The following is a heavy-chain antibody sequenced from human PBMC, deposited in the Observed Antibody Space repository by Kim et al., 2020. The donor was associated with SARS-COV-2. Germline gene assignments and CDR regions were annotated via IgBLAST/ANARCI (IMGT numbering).Heavy chain of an antibody. D-gene: IGHD3-10*01. J-gene: IGHJ3*01. CDR1: GFTFNSHD. V-gene: IGHV3-23*01. CDR2: ISGSGNRA. Sequence: GGSLRLSCGASGFTFNSHDLQWVRQAPGKGPEWVSGISGSGNRAFYADSVKGRFTISRDNSKNTLYRQLNIPRAEDTAIYYFVMQVAGSNFDVWGQGTMV. CDR3: VMQVAGSNFDV.